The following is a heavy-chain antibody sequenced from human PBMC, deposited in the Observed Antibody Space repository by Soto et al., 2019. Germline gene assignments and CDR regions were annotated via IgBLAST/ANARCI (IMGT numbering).Heavy chain of an antibody. V-gene: IGHV1-46*01. CDR1: RYTFTSSS. CDR3: ARGGPIYCTNGVCEYYGMDV. D-gene: IGHD2-8*01. Sequence: GASAEISCKASRYTFTSSSMHWARQAPGQGLEWMGIINPSGGSTSYAQKFQGRVTMTRDTSTSTVYMELSSLRSEDTAVYYCARGGPIYCTNGVCEYYGMDVWGQGTTVTVSS. CDR2: INPSGGST. J-gene: IGHJ6*02.